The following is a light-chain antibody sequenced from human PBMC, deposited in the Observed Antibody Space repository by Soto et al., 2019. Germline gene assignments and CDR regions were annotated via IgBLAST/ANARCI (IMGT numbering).Light chain of an antibody. V-gene: IGKV3-20*01. J-gene: IGKJ2*01. CDR1: QXXXXXX. CDR2: GSS. Sequence: EVVLTQSPGTLSLXXGXXXXLXXXASQXXXXXXXAWYQQKPGQAPRLLIFGSSDRATGIPDRFSGSGSGTDFTLTISRLEPEDFAVYXCQQYGSSPPYTFGQGTKLEIK. CDR3: QQYGSSPPYT.